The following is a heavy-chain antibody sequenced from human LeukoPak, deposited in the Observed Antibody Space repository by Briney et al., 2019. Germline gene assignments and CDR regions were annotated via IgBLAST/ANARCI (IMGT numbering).Heavy chain of an antibody. V-gene: IGHV3-21*01. Sequence: GGSLRLSCAAPGFTFSSYSMNWVRQAPGKGLEWVSSISSSSSYIYYADSVKGRFTISRDNAKNSLYLQMNSLRAEDTAVYYCARDGRYFDWLLPIDYWGQGTLVTVSS. CDR2: ISSSSSYI. D-gene: IGHD3-9*01. CDR1: GFTFSSYS. J-gene: IGHJ4*02. CDR3: ARDGRYFDWLLPIDY.